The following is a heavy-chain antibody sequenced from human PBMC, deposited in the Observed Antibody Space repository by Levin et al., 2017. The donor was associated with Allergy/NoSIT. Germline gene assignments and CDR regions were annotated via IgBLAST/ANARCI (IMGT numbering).Heavy chain of an antibody. CDR1: GFTFSTYW. D-gene: IGHD6-19*01. Sequence: GASVKVSCAASGFTFSTYWIHWVRQVPGEGLVWVSRISNDGSSAIYADSVKGRFIVSRDNAKNTLYLKMNSLRAEDTALYYCARAGAGSADYWGQGTLVTVSA. V-gene: IGHV3-74*01. CDR3: ARAGAGSADY. CDR2: ISNDGSSA. J-gene: IGHJ4*02.